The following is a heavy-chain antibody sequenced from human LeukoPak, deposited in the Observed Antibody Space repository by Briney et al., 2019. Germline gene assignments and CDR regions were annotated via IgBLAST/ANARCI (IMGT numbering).Heavy chain of an antibody. CDR2: IKRDGGDK. CDR3: ARGDEYTTSP. Sequence: PGGSLRLSCAASGFTVSIIWMSWVRQAPGKGLEWVANIKRDGGDKYYVDSVKGRFSISRDNAKNSLYLHMNSLRAEDTAVYYCARGDEYTTSPWGQGTLVTVSS. D-gene: IGHD2-2*02. CDR1: GFTVSIIW. J-gene: IGHJ4*02. V-gene: IGHV3-7*05.